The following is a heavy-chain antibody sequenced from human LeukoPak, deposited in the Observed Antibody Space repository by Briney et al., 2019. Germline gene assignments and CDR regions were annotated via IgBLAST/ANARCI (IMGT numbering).Heavy chain of an antibody. CDR2: INPSGGST. V-gene: IGHV1-46*01. CDR1: GYTFTSYY. D-gene: IGHD3-3*01. J-gene: IGHJ5*02. CDR3: ARDPITIFGVVIRGNGGWFDP. Sequence: ASVKVSCKASGYTFTSYYMHWVRQAPGQGLEWMGIINPSGGSTSYAQKFQGRVTMARDTSTSTVYMELSSLRSEDTAVYYCARDPITIFGVVIRGNGGWFDPWGQGTLVTVSS.